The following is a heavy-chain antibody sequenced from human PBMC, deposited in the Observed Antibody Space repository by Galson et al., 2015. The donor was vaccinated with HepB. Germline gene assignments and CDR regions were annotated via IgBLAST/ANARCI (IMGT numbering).Heavy chain of an antibody. CDR2: FDPEDGET. Sequence: SVKVSCKVSGYTLTELSMHWVRQAPGKGLEWMGGFDPEDGETIYAQKFQGRVTMTEDTSTDTAYMELSSLRSEDTAVYYCATDSLLKKDILTGYYTSRAFDIWGQGTMVTVSS. CDR1: GYTLTELS. CDR3: ATDSLLKKDILTGYYTSRAFDI. V-gene: IGHV1-24*01. J-gene: IGHJ3*02. D-gene: IGHD3-9*01.